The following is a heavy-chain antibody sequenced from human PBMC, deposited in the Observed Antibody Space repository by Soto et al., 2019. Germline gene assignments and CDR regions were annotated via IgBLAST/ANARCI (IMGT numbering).Heavy chain of an antibody. CDR2: MYHSGST. CDR3: ARVPDR. J-gene: IGHJ5*02. D-gene: IGHD2-2*01. Sequence: SETLSLTCTVSGGSISSYYWSWIRQPPGKGLEWIGYMYHSGSTYYNPSLKSRVTISVDRSKNQFSLKLSSVTAADTAVYYCARVPDRWGQGTLVTVSS. V-gene: IGHV4-59*12. CDR1: GGSISSYY.